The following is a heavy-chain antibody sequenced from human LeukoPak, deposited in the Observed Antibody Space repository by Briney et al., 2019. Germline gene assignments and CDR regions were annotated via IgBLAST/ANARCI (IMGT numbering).Heavy chain of an antibody. CDR2: IYTSGST. CDR1: GGSISSYY. D-gene: IGHD3-3*01. J-gene: IGHJ6*03. Sequence: PSETLSLTCTVSGGSISSYYWSWIRQPAGKGLEWIGRIYTSGSTNYNPSLKSRVTMSVDTSKNQFSLKLSSVTAADTAVYYCARERGGGYYDFWSGKRPRDYYYYYMDVWGKGTTVTVSS. CDR3: ARERGGGYYDFWSGKRPRDYYYYYMDV. V-gene: IGHV4-4*07.